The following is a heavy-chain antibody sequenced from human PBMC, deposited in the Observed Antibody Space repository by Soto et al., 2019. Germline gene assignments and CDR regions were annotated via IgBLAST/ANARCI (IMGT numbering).Heavy chain of an antibody. J-gene: IGHJ4*02. CDR3: ATLWFGAADY. V-gene: IGHV4-39*01. Sequence: QLQLQESGPGLVKPSETLSLTCTVSGGSISRSSYYWGWIRQPPGKGLEWIGSIYYSGSNHYNPSLKSRVTISVDTSKNQLSLKLSSVTAADTAVYYCATLWFGAADYWGQGTLVTVSS. CDR1: GGSISRSSYY. CDR2: IYYSGSN. D-gene: IGHD3-10*01.